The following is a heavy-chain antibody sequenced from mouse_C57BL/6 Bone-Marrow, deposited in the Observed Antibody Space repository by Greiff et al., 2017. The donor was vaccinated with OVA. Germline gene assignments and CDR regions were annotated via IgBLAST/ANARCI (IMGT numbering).Heavy chain of an antibody. V-gene: IGHV1-81*01. D-gene: IGHD3-2*02. CDR3: ARGLRLRPFAY. CDR1: GYTFTSYG. Sequence: VHLVESGAELARPGASVKLSCKASGYTFTSYGISWVKQRTGQGLEWIGEIYPRSGNTYYNEKFKGKATLTADKSSSTAYMELRSLTSEDSAVYFCARGLRLRPFAYWGQGTLVTVSA. J-gene: IGHJ3*01. CDR2: IYPRSGNT.